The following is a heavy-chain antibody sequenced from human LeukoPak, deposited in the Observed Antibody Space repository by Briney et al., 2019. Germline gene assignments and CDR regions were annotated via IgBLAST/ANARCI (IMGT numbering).Heavy chain of an antibody. Sequence: SVKVSCKASGGTFSSYAISWVRQAPGQGLEWTGGIIPIFGTVNYAQKFQGRVTITTDESTSTAYMELSSLRSEDTAVYYCARGVLRYFDWLLRSLDYWGQGTLVTVSS. CDR2: IIPIFGTV. V-gene: IGHV1-69*05. D-gene: IGHD3-9*01. J-gene: IGHJ4*02. CDR3: ARGVLRYFDWLLRSLDY. CDR1: GGTFSSYA.